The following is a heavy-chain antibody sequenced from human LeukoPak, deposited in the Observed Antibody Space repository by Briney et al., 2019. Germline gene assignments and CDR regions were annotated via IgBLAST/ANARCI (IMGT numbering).Heavy chain of an antibody. CDR1: GGTFISYA. V-gene: IGHV1-69*13. CDR3: ARLNYYDSSGYLESDY. J-gene: IGHJ4*02. Sequence: GASVKVSCKASGGTFISYAISWVRQAPGQGLEWMGGIIPIFGTANYAQKFQGRVTITADESTSTAYMELSSLRSEDTAVYYCARLNYYDSSGYLESDYWGQGTLVTVSS. CDR2: IIPIFGTA. D-gene: IGHD3-22*01.